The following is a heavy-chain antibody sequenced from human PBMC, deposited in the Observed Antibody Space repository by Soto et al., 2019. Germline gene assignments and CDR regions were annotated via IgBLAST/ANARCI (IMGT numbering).Heavy chain of an antibody. D-gene: IGHD4-17*01. V-gene: IGHV3-53*01. CDR3: ARYLVYGGPSFDY. CDR1: GFIVSSNY. CDR2: IYSGGTT. J-gene: IGHJ4*02. Sequence: GGSLRLSCAASGFIVSSNYMSWVRQAPAKGLEWVSVIYSGGTTYYADSVKGRFSISRDSSKNTLYLQMNSLRADDTAVYYCARYLVYGGPSFDYWGQGTLVTVSS.